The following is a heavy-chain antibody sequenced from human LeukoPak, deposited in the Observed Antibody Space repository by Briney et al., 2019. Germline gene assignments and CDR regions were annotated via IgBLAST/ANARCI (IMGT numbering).Heavy chain of an antibody. CDR3: ARDDILTGYSDY. J-gene: IGHJ4*02. D-gene: IGHD3-9*01. Sequence: KTGGSLRLSCAASGFTFSSYSMIWLPQAPGKGLEWVSYISSSSSYIYYADSVKGRFTISRDNAKNSLYLQMNSLRAEDTGVYYCARDDILTGYSDYWGPGTLVTVSS. V-gene: IGHV3-21*01. CDR2: ISSSSSYI. CDR1: GFTFSSYS.